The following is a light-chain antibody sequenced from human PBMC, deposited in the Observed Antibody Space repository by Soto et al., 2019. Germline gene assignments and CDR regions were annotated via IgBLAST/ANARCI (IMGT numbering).Light chain of an antibody. CDR3: SSYTTTSMI. CDR2: EVR. CDR1: SSDVGGYKY. Sequence: QSALTQPTSVSGSPGQSITISCTGTSSDVGGYKYVSWYQQHPGKAPKLMIYEVRNRPSGVSNRFSGSKSGNTASLTISGLQAEDEADYYCSSYTTTSMIFGGGTKLTVL. J-gene: IGLJ2*01. V-gene: IGLV2-14*01.